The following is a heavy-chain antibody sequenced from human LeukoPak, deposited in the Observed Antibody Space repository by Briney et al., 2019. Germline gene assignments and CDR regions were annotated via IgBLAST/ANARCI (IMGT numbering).Heavy chain of an antibody. D-gene: IGHD3-22*01. J-gene: IGHJ6*03. CDR3: ARHRIVVKYMDV. V-gene: IGHV4-34*01. CDR1: GGSFSGYY. Sequence: SETLSLTCAVYGGSFSGYYWSWIRQPPGKGLEWIGEINHSGSTNYNPSLKSRVTISVDTSKNQFSLKLSSVTAADTAVYYCARHRIVVKYMDVWGKGTTVTISS. CDR2: INHSGST.